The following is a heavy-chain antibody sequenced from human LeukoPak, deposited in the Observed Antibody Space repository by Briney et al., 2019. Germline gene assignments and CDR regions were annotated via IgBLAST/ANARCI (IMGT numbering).Heavy chain of an antibody. CDR1: EFTFSRYA. D-gene: IGHD5-24*01. J-gene: IGHJ6*03. CDR2: ISYHGVDK. Sequence: PGRSLRLSCAASEFTFSRYAMHWVRQAPGKGLEWLAVISYHGVDKFYRASVRGRFTISRDNVENSLFLQLDNLTPDDSGVYFCARAVPTIHHMDVWGKGTTVIVSS. V-gene: IGHV3-30*04. CDR3: ARAVPTIHHMDV.